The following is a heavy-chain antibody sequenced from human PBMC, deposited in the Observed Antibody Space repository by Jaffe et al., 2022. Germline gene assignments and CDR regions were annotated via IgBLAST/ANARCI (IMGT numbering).Heavy chain of an antibody. D-gene: IGHD6-19*01. CDR1: GFTFSSYW. CDR3: ARAEYSSGWYGFYDI. J-gene: IGHJ3*02. V-gene: IGHV3-74*01. CDR2: INSDGSST. Sequence: EVQLVESGGGLVQPGGSLRLSCAASGFTFSSYWMHWVRQAPGKGLVWVSRINSDGSSTSYADSVKGRFTISRDNAKNTLYLQMNSLRAEDTAVYYCARAEYSSGWYGFYDIWGQGTMVTVSS.